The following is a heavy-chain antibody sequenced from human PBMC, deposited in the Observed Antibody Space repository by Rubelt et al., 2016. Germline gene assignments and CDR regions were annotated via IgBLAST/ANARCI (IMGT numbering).Heavy chain of an antibody. V-gene: IGHV1-8*02. CDR1: GYTFTSYG. CDR2: MNPHSGHT. Sequence: QVQLVQSGAEVKKPGASVKVSCKASGYTFTSYGISWVRQATGQGLEWMGWMNPHSGHTDYAQKFQGRRNQTRKHSIRKAYMERSSLRSEDTAVYYCASGVDFWGQGTLVTVSS. CDR3: ASGVDF. J-gene: IGHJ4*02.